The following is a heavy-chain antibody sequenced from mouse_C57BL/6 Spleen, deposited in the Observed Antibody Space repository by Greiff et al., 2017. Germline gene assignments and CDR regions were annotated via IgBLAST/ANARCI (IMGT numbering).Heavy chain of an antibody. D-gene: IGHD4-1*01. CDR2: INPGRGGT. CDR1: GYAFTNYL. V-gene: IGHV1-54*01. J-gene: IGHJ4*01. CDR3: ARRGTGTVYAMDY. Sequence: QVQLKESGAELVRPGTSVKVSCKASGYAFTNYLIEWVKQRPGQGLEWIGVINPGRGGTNYNEKFKGKATLTADKSSSTAYMQLSSLTSEDSAVYFCARRGTGTVYAMDYWGQGTSVTVSS.